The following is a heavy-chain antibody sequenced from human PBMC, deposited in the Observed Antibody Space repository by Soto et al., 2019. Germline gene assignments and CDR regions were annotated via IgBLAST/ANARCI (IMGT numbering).Heavy chain of an antibody. J-gene: IGHJ1*01. D-gene: IGHD2-15*01. CDR1: GFPLSTSGVG. Sequence: SGPTRVNPTQTLTLTCTFSGFPLSTSGVGVGCIRQPPGNALECLALIYWHDDKRYSPSLKTSLTITNATSRNQVVIRMSNIDPGDTATYCCGHYVVVAATLAEYFQHWGEGMLGTV. V-gene: IGHV2-5*01. CDR3: GHYVVVAATLAEYFQH. CDR2: IYWHDDK.